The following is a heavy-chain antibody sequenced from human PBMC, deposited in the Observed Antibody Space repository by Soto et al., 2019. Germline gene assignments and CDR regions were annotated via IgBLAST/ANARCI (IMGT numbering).Heavy chain of an antibody. D-gene: IGHD3-3*01. CDR2: ISSSSSYI. Sequence: EVQLVESGGGLVKPGGSLRLSCAASGFTFSSYSMNWVRQAPGKGLEWVSSISSSSSYIYYADSVKGRFTISRDNAKNSLYLQMNSLRAEDTAVYYCASETFGVVIDYWGQGTLVTVSS. CDR3: ASETFGVVIDY. CDR1: GFTFSSYS. V-gene: IGHV3-21*01. J-gene: IGHJ4*02.